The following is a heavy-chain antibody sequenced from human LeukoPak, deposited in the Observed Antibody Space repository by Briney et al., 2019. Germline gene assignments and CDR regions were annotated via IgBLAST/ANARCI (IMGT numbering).Heavy chain of an antibody. CDR1: GYTLTTYD. V-gene: IGHV1-8*01. D-gene: IGHD1-26*01. Sequence: GASVKVSCTASGYTLTTYDIHWVRQASGHGLEWLGFINSNSLNTDYAPKFQGRVTMTRDISISTVYIEMSSLTSEDTAVYFCTREKWDGEGWYFDLWGRGTLVTVSS. J-gene: IGHJ2*01. CDR3: TREKWDGEGWYFDL. CDR2: INSNSLNT.